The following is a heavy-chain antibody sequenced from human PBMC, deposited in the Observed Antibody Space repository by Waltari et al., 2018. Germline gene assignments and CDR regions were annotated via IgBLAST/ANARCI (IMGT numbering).Heavy chain of an antibody. CDR2: INHSGST. CDR1: GGSFSGYY. CDR3: ARGRLDQLRLFDY. D-gene: IGHD2-2*01. V-gene: IGHV4-34*01. Sequence: QVQLQQWGAGLLKPSETLSLTCAVYGGSFSGYYWSWIRQPPGKGLEWIGEINHSGSTNYNPSLKSRVTISVDTSKNQFSLKLSAVTAADTAVYYCARGRLDQLRLFDYWGQGTLVTVSS. J-gene: IGHJ4*02.